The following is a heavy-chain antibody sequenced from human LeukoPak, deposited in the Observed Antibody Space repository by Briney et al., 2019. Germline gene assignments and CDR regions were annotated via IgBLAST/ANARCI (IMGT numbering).Heavy chain of an antibody. J-gene: IGHJ2*01. D-gene: IGHD3-22*01. CDR1: GGSISSSSYY. V-gene: IGHV4-39*07. Sequence: SETLSLTCTVSGGSISSSSYYWGWIRQPPGKGLEWIGSIYYSGSTYYNPSLKSRVTISVDTSKNQFSLKLSSVTAADTAVYYCARDLPYYDSSGYNYWYFDLWGRGTLVTVSS. CDR3: ARDLPYYDSSGYNYWYFDL. CDR2: IYYSGST.